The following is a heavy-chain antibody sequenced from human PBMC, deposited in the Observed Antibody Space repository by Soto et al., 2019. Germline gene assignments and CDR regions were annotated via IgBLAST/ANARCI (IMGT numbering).Heavy chain of an antibody. V-gene: IGHV3-48*02. J-gene: IGHJ6*02. Sequence: QPGGSLRLSCAASGFTFSSYSMNWVRQAPGKGLEWVSYISSSSSTIYYADSVKGRFTISRDNAKNSLYLQMNSLRDEDTAVYYCARPEYSSSSYGMEVWGQGTTVTVSS. CDR3: ARPEYSSSSYGMEV. CDR1: GFTFSSYS. CDR2: ISSSSSTI. D-gene: IGHD6-6*01.